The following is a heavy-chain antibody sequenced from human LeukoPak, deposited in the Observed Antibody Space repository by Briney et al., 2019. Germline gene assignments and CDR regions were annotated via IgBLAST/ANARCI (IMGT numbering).Heavy chain of an antibody. D-gene: IGHD5-18*01. V-gene: IGHV4-39*01. CDR1: GGSISSSSYY. Sequence: KPSETLSLTCTVSGGSISSSSYYWGWIRQPPGKGLEWIGGINYSGSTHYTASLNSRVIISVDTSKNQFSLKLTSVTAADTASYYCARHTGYSSGRRWFDPWDQGTLVTVSS. CDR3: ARHTGYSSGRRWFDP. J-gene: IGHJ5*02. CDR2: INYSGST.